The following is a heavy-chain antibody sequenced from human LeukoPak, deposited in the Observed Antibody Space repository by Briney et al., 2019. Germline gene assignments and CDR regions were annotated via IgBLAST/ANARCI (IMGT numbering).Heavy chain of an antibody. J-gene: IGHJ4*02. V-gene: IGHV3-11*01. D-gene: IGHD1/OR15-1a*01. CDR2: IRTSGSAT. Sequence: GGSLKLPCAASGFTFSDFYMSWIRQAPGKGLECVSHIRTSGSATYYADSVKGRFTISRDNAKGSLYLQMDSLRAEDTAVYYCARDWNTRFDYWGQGIMVTVSP. CDR1: GFTFSDFY. CDR3: ARDWNTRFDY.